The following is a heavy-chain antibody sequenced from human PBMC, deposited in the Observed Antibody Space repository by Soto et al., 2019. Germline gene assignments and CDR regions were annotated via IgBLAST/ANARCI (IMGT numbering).Heavy chain of an antibody. D-gene: IGHD1-26*01. Sequence: SWISQKPGKGIGWVANIKHDVSEKYDVDFVKGRFTISRESARNSVFLEMKSLRAEDTVVYSCVRHRSGRYLGGFDYWGPRTLV. CDR2: IKHDVSEK. CDR3: VRHRSGRYLGGFDY. J-gene: IGHJ4*02. V-gene: IGHV3-7*01.